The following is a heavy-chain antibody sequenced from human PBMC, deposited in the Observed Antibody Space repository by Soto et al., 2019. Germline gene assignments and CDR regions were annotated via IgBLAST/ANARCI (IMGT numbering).Heavy chain of an antibody. CDR3: ARSVSGVVVIDRGSDDYFDY. V-gene: IGHV4-30-4*01. J-gene: IGHJ4*02. CDR1: GGSISSGDYY. D-gene: IGHD3-22*01. Sequence: KSSETLSLTCTVSGGSISSGDYYWSWIRQPPGKGLEWIGYIYYSGSTYYNPSLKSRVTISVDTSKNQFSLKLSSVTAADTAVYYCARSVSGVVVIDRGSDDYFDYWGQGTLVTVSS. CDR2: IYYSGST.